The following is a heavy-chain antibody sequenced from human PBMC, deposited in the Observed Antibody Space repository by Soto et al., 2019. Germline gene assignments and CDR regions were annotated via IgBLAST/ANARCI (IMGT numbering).Heavy chain of an antibody. D-gene: IGHD2-15*01. CDR3: ARDLHCSGGSCYSVGMEV. J-gene: IGHJ6*02. CDR2: IYYSGST. CDR1: GGSISSYY. V-gene: IGHV4-59*01. Sequence: PSETLSLTCTVSGGSISSYYWGWIRQPPGKGLEWIGYIYYSGSTNYNPSLKSRVTISVDTSKNQFSLKLSSVTAADTAVYYCARDLHCSGGSCYSVGMEVWGQGTTVTVSS.